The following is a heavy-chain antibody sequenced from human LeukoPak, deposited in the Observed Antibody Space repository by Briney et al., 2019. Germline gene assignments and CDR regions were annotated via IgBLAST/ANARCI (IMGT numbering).Heavy chain of an antibody. CDR3: ARDLDTMVRGVH. D-gene: IGHD3-10*01. CDR2: ISAYNGNT. V-gene: IGHV1-18*03. J-gene: IGHJ4*02. CDR1: GYTFTGYG. Sequence: APVSVSCTASGYTFTGYGISWVRQAPGQGLEWMGWISAYNGNTNYAQKLQGRVTITTDTSTSTAYMELRSLRSDDMAVYYCARDLDTMVRGVHWGQGTLVTVSS.